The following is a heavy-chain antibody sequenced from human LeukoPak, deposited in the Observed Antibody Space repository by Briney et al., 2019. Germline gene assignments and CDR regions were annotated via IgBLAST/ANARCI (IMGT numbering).Heavy chain of an antibody. J-gene: IGHJ5*01. CDR2: IFANGVTT. Sequence: GGSLRLSCAASGFTFSNFGMSWVRQAPGKGLEWVSAIFANGVTTLYADSVKGRFIISSDNSQNRLFLQVNSLRVEDTAVYYCAKGLGGLASAPDSWGQGTLVTVSS. D-gene: IGHD6-6*01. V-gene: IGHV3-23*01. CDR3: AKGLGGLASAPDS. CDR1: GFTFSNFG.